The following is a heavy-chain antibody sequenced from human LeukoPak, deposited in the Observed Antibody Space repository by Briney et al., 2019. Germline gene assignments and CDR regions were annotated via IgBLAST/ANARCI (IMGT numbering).Heavy chain of an antibody. CDR2: INPDGNKK. V-gene: IGHV3-7*01. D-gene: IGHD5-18*01. CDR3: ARDLAYSRLDY. Sequence: PGGSLRLSCVVSGFTLSSRWMMWVRQAPGKGLEWVASINPDGNKKYSADSVKGRFTISRDNAENSLYLQMNSLRVEDTAFYYCARDLAYSRLDYWGQGMLVTVSS. J-gene: IGHJ4*02. CDR1: GFTLSSRW.